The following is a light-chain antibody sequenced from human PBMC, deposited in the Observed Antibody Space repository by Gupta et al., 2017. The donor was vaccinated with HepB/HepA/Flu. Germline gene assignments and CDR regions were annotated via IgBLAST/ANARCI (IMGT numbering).Light chain of an antibody. CDR1: QSVSTW. V-gene: IGKV1-5*03. CDR3: KQDNSYPYT. Sequence: DIQLTQSPSTLSASVGDRVTITCRASQSVSTWLAWYQQKPGKAPNLLIYKTSSLQSGVPSRFSGSGSGTEFTLTISSLQSDDFATYYCKQDNSYPYTFGQGTKMEI. J-gene: IGKJ2*01. CDR2: KTS.